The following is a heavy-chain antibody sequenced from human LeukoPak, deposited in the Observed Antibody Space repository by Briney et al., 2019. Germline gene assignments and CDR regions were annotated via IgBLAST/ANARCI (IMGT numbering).Heavy chain of an antibody. D-gene: IGHD6-19*01. CDR2: ISSSSTI. CDR1: GFTFSSYS. Sequence: GGSLRLSCAASGFTFSSYSMNWVRQAPGKGLEWVSYISSSSTIYYADSVKGRFTISRDNSKNILYLQMNSLKAEDTALYYCARALSSDSGWYYFDFWGQGTLVTVSS. J-gene: IGHJ4*02. CDR3: ARALSSDSGWYYFDF. V-gene: IGHV3-48*04.